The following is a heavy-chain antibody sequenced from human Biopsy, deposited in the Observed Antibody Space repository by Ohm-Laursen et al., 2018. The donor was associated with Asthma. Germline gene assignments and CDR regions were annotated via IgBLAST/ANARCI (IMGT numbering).Heavy chain of an antibody. V-gene: IGHV4-39*01. CDR3: VRQSGYRSGGPKLLFVYYGMDV. CDR1: GGSISNSNYY. J-gene: IGHJ6*02. CDR2: LHYSGST. Sequence: SETLSLTCTVSGGSISNSNYYWGWIRQSPGKGLEWIGSLHYSGSTYYTFYNPSLESRVTISLDASKNEFSLRLTYVTAADTAQDYCVRQSGYRSGGPKLLFVYYGMDVRGPGTPVTVSS. D-gene: IGHD6-19*01.